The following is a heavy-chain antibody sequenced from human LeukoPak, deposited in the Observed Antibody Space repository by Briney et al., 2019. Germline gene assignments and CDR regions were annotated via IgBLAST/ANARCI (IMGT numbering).Heavy chain of an antibody. D-gene: IGHD1-14*01. Sequence: SETLSLTCSVSGGSISSYYWTWIRQPPGKGLEWIGDIYSTGSTNYNPYLKRRVTISVDTSKNQFSLKLSSVTAADMAVYFCARVRIRETSYDASDVWGLGTMVTVSS. CDR1: GGSISSYY. CDR3: ARVRIRETSYDASDV. CDR2: IYSTGST. V-gene: IGHV4-59*13. J-gene: IGHJ3*01.